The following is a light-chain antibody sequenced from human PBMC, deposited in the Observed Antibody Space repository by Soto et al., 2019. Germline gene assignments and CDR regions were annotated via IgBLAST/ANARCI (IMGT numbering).Light chain of an antibody. V-gene: IGKV4-1*01. CDR1: QSVLYSSNNKNY. CDR2: WAS. J-gene: IGKJ4*01. Sequence: DIVMTQSPDSLAVSLGERATINCKSSQSVLYSSNNKNYLAWYQQKPGQPPELLIYWASTRESGVPDRFSGSGSGTDFTLTISRLQAEDVAVYYYQQYYSTPLTFGGGTKLDIK. CDR3: QQYYSTPLT.